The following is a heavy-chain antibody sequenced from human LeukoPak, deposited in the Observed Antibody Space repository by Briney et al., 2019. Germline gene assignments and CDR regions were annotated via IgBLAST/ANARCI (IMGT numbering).Heavy chain of an antibody. CDR3: AFVPGIAAAGPREKDAFDI. J-gene: IGHJ3*02. Sequence: ASVKVSCKVSGYTLTEVSMHWVRQAPGKGLEWMGGFDPEDGETIYAQKFQGRVTMTEDTSTDTAYMELSSLRSEDTAVYYCAFVPGIAAAGPREKDAFDIWGQGTMVTVSS. D-gene: IGHD6-13*01. V-gene: IGHV1-24*01. CDR1: GYTLTEVS. CDR2: FDPEDGET.